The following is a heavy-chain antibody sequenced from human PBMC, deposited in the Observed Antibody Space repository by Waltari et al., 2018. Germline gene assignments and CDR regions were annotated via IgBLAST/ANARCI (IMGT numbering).Heavy chain of an antibody. J-gene: IGHJ4*02. Sequence: QVQLLQSGAAVKKPRGSVKVSCKAPGYSFTTHRLNLVRRAPRQGPEWMGWISVHNANTEYAHKLQCRVRRTSNTTTSTTYMVLRSLRCDGTAVYYCARDRTAYYDIRSTYDAGDYWGPGTLRTVSS. V-gene: IGHV1-18*04. CDR2: ISVHNANT. CDR1: GYSFTTHR. D-gene: IGHD3-3*01. CDR3: ARDRTAYYDIRSTYDAGDY.